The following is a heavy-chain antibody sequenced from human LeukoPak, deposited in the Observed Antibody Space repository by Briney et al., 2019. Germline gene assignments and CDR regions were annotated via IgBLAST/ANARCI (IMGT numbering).Heavy chain of an antibody. J-gene: IGHJ4*02. D-gene: IGHD2-2*01. CDR3: ARAVLGYCSSTSCYGWYYFDY. Sequence: SVKVSCKASGGTFSSYAISWVRQAPGQGLEWMGGIIPIFGTANYAQKFQGRVTITADESTSTAYMELSSLRSEDTAVYYCARAVLGYCSSTSCYGWYYFDYWGQGTLVTVSS. V-gene: IGHV1-69*13. CDR2: IIPIFGTA. CDR1: GGTFSSYA.